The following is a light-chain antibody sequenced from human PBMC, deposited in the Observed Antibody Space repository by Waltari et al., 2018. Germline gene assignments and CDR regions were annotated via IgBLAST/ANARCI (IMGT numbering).Light chain of an antibody. CDR1: QDITNY. V-gene: IGKV1-33*01. J-gene: IGKJ5*01. CDR3: QQYDNLPFT. CDR2: DAS. Sequence: DIQMTQSPSSLSASVGDRVTITCQASQDITNYLNWYQQKPGKAPNLQIYDASNLETGVPSRFSGSGSGTDFTFTISSLQPEDAATYYCQQYDNLPFTFGQGTRLEIK.